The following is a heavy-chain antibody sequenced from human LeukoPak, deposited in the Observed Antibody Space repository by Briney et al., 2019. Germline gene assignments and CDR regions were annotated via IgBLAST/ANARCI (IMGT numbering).Heavy chain of an antibody. CDR2: ISYDGSNK. Sequence: GGSLRLSCEVSGFTFSTYGMHWVRQAPGKGLEWVAVISYDGSNKYYADSVKGRFTISRDNSKNTLYLQMNSLRAEDTAVYYCARDTGFGELLYNAFFDYWGQGTLVTVSS. D-gene: IGHD3-10*01. V-gene: IGHV3-30*19. CDR3: ARDTGFGELLYNAFFDY. J-gene: IGHJ4*02. CDR1: GFTFSTYG.